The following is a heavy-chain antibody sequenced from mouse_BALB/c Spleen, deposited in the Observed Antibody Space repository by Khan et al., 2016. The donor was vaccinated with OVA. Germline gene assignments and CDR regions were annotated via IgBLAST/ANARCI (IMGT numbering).Heavy chain of an antibody. V-gene: IGHV1-4*01. CDR2: INPSNDYT. Sequence: QVQLKQSGAELARPGASVKMSCKASGYTFTSYTIHWIKKRPGQGLEWIGYINPSNDYTNYNQKFQDKATLTTDKSSTTAYLRLSSLTSDDSAVYNCVRDGAYHRNDGWFAYWGQGTLFTVSA. CDR1: GYTFTSYT. D-gene: IGHD2-14*01. CDR3: VRDGAYHRNDGWFAY. J-gene: IGHJ3*01.